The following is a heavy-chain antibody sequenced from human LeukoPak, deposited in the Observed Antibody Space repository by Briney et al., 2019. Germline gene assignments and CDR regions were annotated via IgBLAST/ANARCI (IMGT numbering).Heavy chain of an antibody. CDR1: GFTFSDYY. V-gene: IGHV3-11*01. CDR2: INVGGTNT. Sequence: GGSLRLSCAASGFTFSDYYMSWIRQAPGKGLEWLSYINVGGTNTHYADSVKGRFTISRDNTKKSLYLQMNNLRAEDTAVYYCATDGAGFDTWGQGVLVTVSS. J-gene: IGHJ5*02. CDR3: ATDGAGFDT.